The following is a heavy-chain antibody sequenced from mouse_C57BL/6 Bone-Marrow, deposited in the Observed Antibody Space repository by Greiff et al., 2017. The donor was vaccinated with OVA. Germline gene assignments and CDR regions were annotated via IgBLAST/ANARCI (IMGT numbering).Heavy chain of an antibody. CDR2: IHPNSGST. V-gene: IGHV1-64*01. J-gene: IGHJ4*01. Sequence: QVQLQQPGAELVKPGASVKLSCKASGYTFTSYWMHWVKQRPGQGLEWIGMIHPNSGSTNYNEKFKSKATLTVDKSSSTAYMQLSSLTSEDSAVYYCAKGDYSNSYYAMDYWGKGTSVTVSS. CDR3: AKGDYSNSYYAMDY. CDR1: GYTFTSYW. D-gene: IGHD2-5*01.